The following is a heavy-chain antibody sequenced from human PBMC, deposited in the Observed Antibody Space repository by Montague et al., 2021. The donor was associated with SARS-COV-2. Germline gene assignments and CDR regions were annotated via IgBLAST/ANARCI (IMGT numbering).Heavy chain of an antibody. Sequence: SLRLSCAASGFTFSSYGMHWVRQAPGKGLEWVAVIWYDGSNKYYADSVKGRFTISRDNSKNTLYLQMNSLKTEDTAVYYCTTDRIYDYVWGSYRYGDYWGQGTLVTVSS. V-gene: IGHV3-33*01. CDR1: GFTFSSYG. J-gene: IGHJ4*02. CDR2: IWYDGSNK. D-gene: IGHD3-16*02. CDR3: TTDRIYDYVWGSYRYGDY.